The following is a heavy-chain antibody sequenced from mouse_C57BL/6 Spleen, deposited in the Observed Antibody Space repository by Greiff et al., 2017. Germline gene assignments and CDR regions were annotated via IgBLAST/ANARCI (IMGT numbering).Heavy chain of an antibody. CDR1: GYTFTSYW. Sequence: VQLQQSGTVLARPGASVKMSCKTSGYTFTSYWMHWVKQRPGQGLEWIGAIYPGNSNTSYNQKFKGKAKLTAVTSASPAYMELSSLTNEDSAVYYCTRSPGYSYFDYWGQGTTLTVSS. J-gene: IGHJ2*01. CDR3: TRSPGYSYFDY. D-gene: IGHD2-3*01. V-gene: IGHV1-5*01. CDR2: IYPGNSNT.